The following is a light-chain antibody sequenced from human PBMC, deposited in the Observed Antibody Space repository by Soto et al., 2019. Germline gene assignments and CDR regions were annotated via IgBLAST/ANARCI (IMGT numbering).Light chain of an antibody. CDR3: HQYGKSPRT. J-gene: IGKJ1*01. CDR2: GAS. V-gene: IGKV3-20*01. Sequence: EIVLTQSPGTVSLSPGERATLSCRASQSVSSNSLAWYQQKPGQAPRLLIYGASSRATGIPDRFSASGSGTDFTLTISRLEPEDFALYYCHQYGKSPRTFGQGTKVEI. CDR1: QSVSSNS.